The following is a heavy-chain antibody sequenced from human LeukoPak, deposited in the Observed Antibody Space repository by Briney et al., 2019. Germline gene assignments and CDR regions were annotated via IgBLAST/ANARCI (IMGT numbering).Heavy chain of an antibody. CDR2: ISSSGSTV. V-gene: IGHV3-48*03. CDR1: GFTFRNYE. D-gene: IGHD6-19*01. Sequence: GGSLRLSCAASGFTFRNYEMNWVRQAPEKGLEWVSYISSSGSTVHYADSVKGRFTISRDNAKNSLYLQMNSLRAEDTALYYCARGPSVGSGWSPDLWGQGTLVTVSS. CDR3: ARGPSVGSGWSPDL. J-gene: IGHJ5*02.